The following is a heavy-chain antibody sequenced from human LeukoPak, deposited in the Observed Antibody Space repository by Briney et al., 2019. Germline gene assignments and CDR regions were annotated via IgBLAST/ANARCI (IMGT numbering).Heavy chain of an antibody. CDR3: VRQPKTVIAVAGNFDY. D-gene: IGHD6-19*01. Sequence: SETLSLTCTVSGGSISSSSYYWGWIRQPPGKGLEWIGSIYYSGSTYYNPSLKSRVTISVDTSKNQFSLKLSSVTAADTAVYYCVRQPKTVIAVAGNFDYWGQGTLVTVSS. J-gene: IGHJ4*02. CDR1: GGSISSSSYY. V-gene: IGHV4-39*01. CDR2: IYYSGST.